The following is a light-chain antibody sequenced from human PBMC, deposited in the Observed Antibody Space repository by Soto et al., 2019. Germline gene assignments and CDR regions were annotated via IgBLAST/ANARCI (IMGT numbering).Light chain of an antibody. CDR1: SSDVGGYNY. V-gene: IGLV2-11*01. J-gene: IGLJ1*01. CDR2: DVS. CDR3: GPYSSRTXPFV. Sequence: QSFLTQPRSVSGSPVQSVTISCTGTSSDVGGYNYFSWYQQYSGKAPKVMIYDVSKRPSGVPDRFSGSKSGNTASLTSSGLQAEDEDDYYCGPYSSRTXPFVVGAGTKVXV.